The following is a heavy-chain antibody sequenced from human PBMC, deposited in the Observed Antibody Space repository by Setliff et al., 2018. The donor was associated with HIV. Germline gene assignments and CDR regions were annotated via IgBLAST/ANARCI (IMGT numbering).Heavy chain of an antibody. J-gene: IGHJ4*01. CDR1: GFTFSNFA. CDR2: ISYDGSNK. D-gene: IGHD6-13*01. CDR3: AREVAADGTYFDY. Sequence: PVGSLRLSCAASGFTFSNFAMHWVRQAPGKGLGWVAGISYDGSNKYYTDSVKGRFTISRDNSKNTLYLQMNSLRAEGSAVYYCAREVAADGTYFDYWGQGALVTVSS. V-gene: IGHV3-30*04.